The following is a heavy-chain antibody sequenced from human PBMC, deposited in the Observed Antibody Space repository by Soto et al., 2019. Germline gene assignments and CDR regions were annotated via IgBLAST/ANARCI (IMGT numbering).Heavy chain of an antibody. Sequence: AQGKGLEWVSYISSSSSTIYYADSVKGRFTISRDNAKNSLYLQMNSLRAEDTAVYYCARSPCYDFWSGPCIDVSAEATTVTV. D-gene: IGHD3-3*01. V-gene: IGHV3-48*01. CDR2: ISSSSSTI. CDR3: ARSPCYDFWSGPCIDV. J-gene: IGHJ6*03.